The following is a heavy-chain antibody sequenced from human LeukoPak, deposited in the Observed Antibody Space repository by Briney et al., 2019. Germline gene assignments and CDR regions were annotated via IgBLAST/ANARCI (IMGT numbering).Heavy chain of an antibody. CDR2: IYYSGST. CDR3: ARDGRGRKGSYNDAFDI. Sequence: SETLSLTCTVSGGSFSSHYWSWIRQPPGKGLEWIGYIYYSGSTNYNPSLKSRVTISVDTSKNQFSLKLSSVTAADTAVYYCARDGRGRKGSYNDAFDIWGQGTMVTVSS. V-gene: IGHV4-59*11. D-gene: IGHD1-26*01. CDR1: GGSFSSHY. J-gene: IGHJ3*02.